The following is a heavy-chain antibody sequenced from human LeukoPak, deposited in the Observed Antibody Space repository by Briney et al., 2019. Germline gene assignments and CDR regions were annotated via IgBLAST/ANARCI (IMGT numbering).Heavy chain of an antibody. V-gene: IGHV4-4*02. D-gene: IGHD2-15*01. CDR3: ARAYCSGGSCYLVDY. J-gene: IGHJ4*02. CDR1: GGSISSSNW. Sequence: SGTLSLTCAVSGGSISSSNWWSWVRQPPGKGLEWSGEIYHSGSTNYNPSLKSRVTISVDKSKNQFSLKLSSVTAADTAVYYCARAYCSGGSCYLVDYWGQGTLVTVSS. CDR2: IYHSGST.